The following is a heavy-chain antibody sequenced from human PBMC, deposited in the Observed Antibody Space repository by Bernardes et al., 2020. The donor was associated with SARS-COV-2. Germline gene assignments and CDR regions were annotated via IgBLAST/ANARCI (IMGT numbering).Heavy chain of an antibody. Sequence: SETLSLTCTVSGGSISSSSYYWGWIRQPPGKGLEWIGSIYYSGSTYYNPSLKSRVTISVDTSKNQFFLKLSSVTAADTAVYYCARGYAESAGGGAYYYYGMDVWGQGTTVTVSS. J-gene: IGHJ6*02. CDR2: IYYSGST. CDR3: ARGYAESAGGGAYYYYGMDV. CDR1: GGSISSSSYY. V-gene: IGHV4-39*01. D-gene: IGHD2-15*01.